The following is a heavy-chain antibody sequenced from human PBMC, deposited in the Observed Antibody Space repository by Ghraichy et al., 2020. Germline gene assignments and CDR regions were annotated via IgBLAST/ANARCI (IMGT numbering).Heavy chain of an antibody. CDR3: ARRSCATTSCPVDY. CDR2: ISPSGTSI. Sequence: GGSLRLSCEASGFIFSSYAMMWVRQAPGKGLESVSFISPSGTSIYYADSVKGRFTISRDNARNSLFLQMNSLRDEDTALYYCARRSCATTSCPVDYWGQGTLVTVSS. V-gene: IGHV3-48*02. J-gene: IGHJ4*02. D-gene: IGHD2-2*01. CDR1: GFIFSSYA.